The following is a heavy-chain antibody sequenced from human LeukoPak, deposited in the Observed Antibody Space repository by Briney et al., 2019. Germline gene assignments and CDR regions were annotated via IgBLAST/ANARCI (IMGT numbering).Heavy chain of an antibody. D-gene: IGHD6-13*01. J-gene: IGHJ5*02. V-gene: IGHV1-2*02. CDR2: INPSSGGT. CDR3: AREGIAAAGTRNWFDP. CDR1: GYTFTGYY. Sequence: GASVKVSCKASGYTFTGYYMHWVRQAPGQGLEWMGWINPSSGGTNYAQKFQGRVTMTRDTSISTAYMELSRLRSDDTAVYYCAREGIAAAGTRNWFDPWGQGTLVTVSS.